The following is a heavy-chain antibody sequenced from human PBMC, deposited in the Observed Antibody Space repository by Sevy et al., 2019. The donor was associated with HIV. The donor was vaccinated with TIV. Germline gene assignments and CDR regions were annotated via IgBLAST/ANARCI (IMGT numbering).Heavy chain of an antibody. D-gene: IGHD1-7*01. CDR2: ISGYNGET. CDR1: GYSFSNYG. V-gene: IGHV1-18*01. Sequence: ASVKVSCKASGYSFSNYGLTWVRQAPGQGLEWMGWISGYNGETHYAQKFQGTVTMTRETSTTTAYMELRSLKFEDTALYYCAAISTTSVFDPWGQGTLVTVSS. CDR3: AAISTTSVFDP. J-gene: IGHJ5*02.